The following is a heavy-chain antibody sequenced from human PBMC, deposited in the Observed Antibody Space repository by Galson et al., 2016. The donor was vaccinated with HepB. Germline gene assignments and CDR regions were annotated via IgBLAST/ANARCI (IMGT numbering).Heavy chain of an antibody. D-gene: IGHD3-22*01. CDR1: GLTLSSYA. J-gene: IGHJ3*02. V-gene: IGHV3-23*01. Sequence: SLRLSCAASGLTLSSYAMSWVRQAPGKGLEWVSSISSRGGRTYYTDSVKGRFTVSRDNSKNTLYVQMNTLRAEDTAVYYCARIWPPYYYVDSAYSDVFQIWGQGTMVTVSA. CDR2: ISSRGGRT. CDR3: ARIWPPYYYVDSAYSDVFQI.